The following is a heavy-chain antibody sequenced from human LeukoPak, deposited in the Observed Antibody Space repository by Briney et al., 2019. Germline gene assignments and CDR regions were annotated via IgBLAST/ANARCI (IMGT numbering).Heavy chain of an antibody. D-gene: IGHD4-17*01. Sequence: GASVKVSCKASGYTFTGYYMHWVRQAPGQGLEWMGIINPSGGSTSYAQKFQGRVTMTRDMSTSTVYMELSSLRSEDTAVYYCAIPPPNGHYYYMDVWGKGTTVTVSS. J-gene: IGHJ6*03. CDR3: AIPPPNGHYYYMDV. V-gene: IGHV1-46*01. CDR2: INPSGGST. CDR1: GYTFTGYY.